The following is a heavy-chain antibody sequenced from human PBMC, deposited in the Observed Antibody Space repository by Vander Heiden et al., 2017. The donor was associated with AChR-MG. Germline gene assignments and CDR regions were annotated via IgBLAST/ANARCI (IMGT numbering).Heavy chain of an antibody. Sequence: QVQLQQSGPGPVKPSQTISLTCAISGDSVSSNSAAWNCIRQSPSGGVGGLGRTYYRSKWYNDYAVSVKSRITITPDTSKNQVSLQLNSVTPEDTAVYYCARDSGSSTFDYWGQGTLVTVSS. CDR3: ARDSGSSTFDY. V-gene: IGHV6-1*01. J-gene: IGHJ4*02. CDR2: TYYRSKWYN. D-gene: IGHD1-26*01. CDR1: GDSVSSNSAA.